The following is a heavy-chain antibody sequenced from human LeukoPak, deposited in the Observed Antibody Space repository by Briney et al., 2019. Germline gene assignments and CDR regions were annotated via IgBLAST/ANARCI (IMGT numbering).Heavy chain of an antibody. CDR3: AKRTGSLIGVLMDY. CDR2: ISGSGGST. CDR1: GFTFSSYA. V-gene: IGHV3-23*01. D-gene: IGHD2-21*01. Sequence: GGSLRLSCAASGFTFSSYALSWVRQAPGKGLEWVSAISGSGGSTYYADSVKGRFTISRDNSKNTLYLQMNSLRAEDTAVYYCAKRTGSLIGVLMDYWGQGTLVTVSS. J-gene: IGHJ4*02.